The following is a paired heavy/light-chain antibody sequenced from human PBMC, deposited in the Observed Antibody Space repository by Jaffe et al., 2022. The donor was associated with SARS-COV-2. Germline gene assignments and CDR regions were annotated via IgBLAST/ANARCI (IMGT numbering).Heavy chain of an antibody. CDR2: ISTRSSTT. D-gene: IGHD6-19*01. CDR3: ARDRTDSSGWPILDY. J-gene: IGHJ4*02. V-gene: IGHV3-48*02. Sequence: EVQLVESGGGLVQPGGSLRLSCVASGFIFSRHRMNWVRQAPGKGLEWISSISTRSSTTHYADSVKGRFTISRDDAKNSLYLQMNSLRDEDTAVYYCARDRTDSSGWPILDYWGQGTLVTVSA. CDR1: GFIFSRHR.
Light chain of an antibody. J-gene: IGKJ2*01. V-gene: IGKV4-1*01. CDR1: QSVLYNSNNKNY. Sequence: DFVMTQAPDSLAVSLGERATINCKSSQSVLYNSNNKNYLAWYQQKPGQPPKLLIYWASIRESGVPDRFSGSGSGTDFTLTISSLQAEDVAVYYCQQYYSAPYAFGQGTKLEIK. CDR3: QQYYSAPYA. CDR2: WAS.